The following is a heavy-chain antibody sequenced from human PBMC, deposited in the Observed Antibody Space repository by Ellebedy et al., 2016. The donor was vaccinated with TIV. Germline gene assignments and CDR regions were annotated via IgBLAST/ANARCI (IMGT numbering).Heavy chain of an antibody. CDR1: GLTFSSHA. D-gene: IGHD3-3*01. J-gene: IGHJ4*02. CDR3: AGAILKAY. Sequence: PGGSLRLSCAASGLTFSSHAMSRVRQAPGKGLEGVSAVSNSGDSTYYADSVKGRFTISRDNSKNTLYLQMNSLRAEDTAVYYCAGAILKAYWGQGTLVTVSS. V-gene: IGHV3-23*01. CDR2: VSNSGDST.